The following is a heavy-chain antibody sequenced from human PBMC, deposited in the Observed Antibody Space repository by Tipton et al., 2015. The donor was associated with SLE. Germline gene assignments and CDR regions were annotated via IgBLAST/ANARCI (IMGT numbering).Heavy chain of an antibody. CDR3: ARTLGAIAHTVYDAFDI. V-gene: IGHV4-4*07. D-gene: IGHD1-26*01. CDR1: GGSISFDY. J-gene: IGHJ3*02. Sequence: PGLVKPSETLSLTCTVSGGSISFDYWSWIRQSAGRGLEWIGRIYSSGDRDYNPSLRSRVTMSIDASQNRVSLRLTSVTAADTAVYYCARTLGAIAHTVYDAFDIWGQGKMVTVSS. CDR2: IYSSGDR.